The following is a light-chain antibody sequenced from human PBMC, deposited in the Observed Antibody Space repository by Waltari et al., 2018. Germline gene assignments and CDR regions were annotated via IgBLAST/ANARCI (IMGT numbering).Light chain of an antibody. J-gene: IGLJ3*02. CDR3: SAWDSNLSAWV. Sequence: QAGLTQPPSVSKGLGQTATLTCTGNNNNVGNQGAAWLQQHQGHPPKLLSYRNNNRPSGISAKFSASRSGNTASLTITGLQPEDEADYYCSAWDSNLSAWVFGGGTKLTVL. CDR2: RNN. V-gene: IGLV10-54*04. CDR1: NNNVGNQG.